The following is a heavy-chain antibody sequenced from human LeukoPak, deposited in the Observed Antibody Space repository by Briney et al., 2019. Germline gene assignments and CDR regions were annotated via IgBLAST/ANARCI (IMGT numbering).Heavy chain of an antibody. J-gene: IGHJ5*01. D-gene: IGHD3-3*01. Sequence: GGSLRLSCSASASVFSRLTMTWFRRSPGKGLEWVSSISTSSNYIFYSDSVKGRFNISRDNTKNSLFLDMTTLRDEDTAVYYCASTIHGSTSDSEGYYPKWFDPWGQGTVVTVSS. CDR3: ASTIHGSTSDSEGYYPKWFDP. CDR1: ASVFSRLT. V-gene: IGHV3-21*01. CDR2: ISTSSNYI.